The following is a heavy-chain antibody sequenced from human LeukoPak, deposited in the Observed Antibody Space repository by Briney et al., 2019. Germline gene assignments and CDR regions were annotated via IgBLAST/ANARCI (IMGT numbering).Heavy chain of an antibody. D-gene: IGHD3-22*01. J-gene: IGHJ2*01. V-gene: IGHV4-39*07. CDR1: GGSISSSSYY. CDR3: ARVTMIVVPKIGYFDL. Sequence: SQTLSLTCTVSGGSISSSSYYWGWIRQPPGKGLEWIGSIYYSGSTYYNPSLKSRVTISVDTSKNQFSLKLSSVTAADTAVYYCARVTMIVVPKIGYFDLWGRGTLVTVSS. CDR2: IYYSGST.